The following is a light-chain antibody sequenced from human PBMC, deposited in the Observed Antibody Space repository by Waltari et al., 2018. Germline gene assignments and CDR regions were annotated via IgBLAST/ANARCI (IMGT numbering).Light chain of an antibody. CDR3: MQGTHWPPYT. CDR1: QSLVHSDGNTY. CDR2: KVS. Sequence: DVVMTQSPLSLPVTLGQPASISCRSSQSLVHSDGNTYLNWFQQRPGQAPMRLIYKVSNRDSGGPDRFSGSGSGTDFTLKISRVEAEDVGVYYCMQGTHWPPYTFGQGTKLEIK. J-gene: IGKJ2*01. V-gene: IGKV2-30*02.